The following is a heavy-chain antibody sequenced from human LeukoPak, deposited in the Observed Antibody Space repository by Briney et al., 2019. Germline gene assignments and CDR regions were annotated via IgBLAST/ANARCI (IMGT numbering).Heavy chain of an antibody. J-gene: IGHJ4*02. V-gene: IGHV3-7*01. CDR2: IEEYGNEI. CDR3: ARPSFSTGSYFDS. CDR1: GFTFTSYW. Sequence: GGSLRLSCTASGFTFTSYWMGWVRQAPGKGLEWVANIEEYGNEIQYVDSVKGRFTISRDNTRTSLYLQMNSLRVEDTAVYYCARPSFSTGSYFDSWGQGTLVTVSS. D-gene: IGHD3/OR15-3a*01.